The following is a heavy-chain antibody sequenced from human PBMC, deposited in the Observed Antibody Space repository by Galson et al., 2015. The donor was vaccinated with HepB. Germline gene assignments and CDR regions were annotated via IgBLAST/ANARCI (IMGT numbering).Heavy chain of an antibody. CDR2: IRSKAYGGTT. Sequence: SLRLSCAASGFTFGDYAMSWFRQAPGKGLEWVGFIRSKAYGGTTEYAASVKGRFTISRDDSKSIAYLQMNSLKTEDTAVYYCTRDGLDYYDSSGEAEYFQHWGQGTLVTVSS. CDR1: GFTFGDYA. CDR3: TRDGLDYYDSSGEAEYFQH. J-gene: IGHJ1*01. V-gene: IGHV3-49*03. D-gene: IGHD3-22*01.